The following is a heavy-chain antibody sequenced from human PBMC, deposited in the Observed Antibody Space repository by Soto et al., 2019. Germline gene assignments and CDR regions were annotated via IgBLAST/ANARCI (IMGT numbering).Heavy chain of an antibody. CDR3: ARWSYLDY. J-gene: IGHJ4*02. V-gene: IGHV3-23*01. CDR2: ISGSDGKT. D-gene: IGHD3-3*01. Sequence: GGSLRLSCAASGFSFGSYALSWVRQAPGKGPELVSTISGSDGKTFYADSVKGRFSISRDTSQSTLYLQMNSLRADDTAMYYCARWSYLDYWGQCTRVTVS. CDR1: GFSFGSYA.